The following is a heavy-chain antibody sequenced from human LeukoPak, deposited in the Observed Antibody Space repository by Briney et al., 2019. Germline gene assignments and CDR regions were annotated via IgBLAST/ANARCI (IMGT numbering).Heavy chain of an antibody. CDR1: GFTFSSYG. CDR3: AKPAYDSSGYAFDY. CDR2: ISYDGSNK. J-gene: IGHJ4*02. V-gene: IGHV3-30*18. Sequence: WGSLRLSCAASGFTFSSYGMHWVRQAPGKGLEWVAVISYDGSNKYYADSVKGRFTISRDNSKNTLYLQMNSLRAEDTAVYYCAKPAYDSSGYAFDYWGQGTLVTVSS. D-gene: IGHD3-22*01.